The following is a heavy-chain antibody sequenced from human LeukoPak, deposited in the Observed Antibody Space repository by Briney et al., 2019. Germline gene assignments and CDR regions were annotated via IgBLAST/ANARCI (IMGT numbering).Heavy chain of an antibody. CDR1: GESFSGYY. Sequence: PSETLSLTCAVYGESFSGYYWSWIRQPPGKGLEWIGEINHSGSTNYNPSLKSRVTISVDTSKNQFSLKLSSVTAADTAVYYCARGGYPRDYWGQGTLVTVSS. D-gene: IGHD6-13*01. CDR3: ARGGYPRDY. CDR2: INHSGST. J-gene: IGHJ4*02. V-gene: IGHV4-34*01.